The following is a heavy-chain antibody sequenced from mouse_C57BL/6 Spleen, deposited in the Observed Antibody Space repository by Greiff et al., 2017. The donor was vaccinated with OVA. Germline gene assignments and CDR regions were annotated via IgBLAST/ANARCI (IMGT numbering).Heavy chain of an antibody. J-gene: IGHJ4*01. V-gene: IGHV5-17*01. Sequence: EVKLMESGGGLVTPGGSLNLSCAASGFTFSDYGMHWVRQAPEKGLEWVAYISSGSSTIYYADTVKGRFTISRDNAKNTLFLQMTSLRAEDTAMDYCARQSSGYPYAMDYWGQGTSVTVSS. CDR1: GFTFSDYG. D-gene: IGHD3-2*02. CDR2: ISSGSSTI. CDR3: ARQSSGYPYAMDY.